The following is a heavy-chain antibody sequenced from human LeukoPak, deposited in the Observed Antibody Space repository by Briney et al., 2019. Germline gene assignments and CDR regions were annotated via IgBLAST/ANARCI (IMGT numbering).Heavy chain of an antibody. Sequence: ASVKVSCKASGGTFSSYAISWVRQAPGQGLEWMGGIIPIFGTANYAQKFRGRVTITADESTSTAYMELSSLRSEDTAVYYCARDLSSSGWSPFDYWGQGTLVTVSS. CDR1: GGTFSSYA. CDR2: IIPIFGTA. CDR3: ARDLSSSGWSPFDY. D-gene: IGHD6-19*01. J-gene: IGHJ4*02. V-gene: IGHV1-69*01.